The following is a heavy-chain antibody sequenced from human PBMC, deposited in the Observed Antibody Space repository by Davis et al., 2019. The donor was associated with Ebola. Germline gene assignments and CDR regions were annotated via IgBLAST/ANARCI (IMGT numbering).Heavy chain of an antibody. CDR2: ISSSSSYI. Sequence: PGGSLRLSCAASGFIFSDHCMNWVRQAPGKGLEWVSSISSSSSYIYYADSVKGRFTISRDNAKNSLYLQMSSLRAEDTAIYYCALTKGKAARDFDHWGQGTRVTVSS. J-gene: IGHJ4*02. CDR1: GFIFSDHC. V-gene: IGHV3-21*01. CDR3: ALTKGKAARDFDH. D-gene: IGHD6-6*01.